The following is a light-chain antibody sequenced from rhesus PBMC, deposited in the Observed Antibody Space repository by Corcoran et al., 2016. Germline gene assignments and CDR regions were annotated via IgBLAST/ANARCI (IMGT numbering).Light chain of an antibody. CDR1: ENVNNY. Sequence: DIQMTQFPSSLSASVGDRVTITCRASENVNNYLNWYQQKPGKAPKLLTYKASTLQSGVPSRFSGSGSGTDYTFPISSLQPEDVATYYWQHGYGTPPYSFGQGTKVEIK. J-gene: IGKJ2*01. V-gene: IGKV1-74*01. CDR3: QHGYGTPPYS. CDR2: KAS.